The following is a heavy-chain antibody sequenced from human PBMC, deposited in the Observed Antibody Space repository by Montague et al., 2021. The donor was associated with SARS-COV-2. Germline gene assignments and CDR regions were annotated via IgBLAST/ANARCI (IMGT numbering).Heavy chain of an antibody. D-gene: IGHD3-22*01. CDR2: IYYSGST. CDR1: GGSISSSSYY. V-gene: IGHV4-39*01. Sequence: SETLSLTCTVSGGSISSSSYYWGWIRQPPGKGLEWIGSIYYSGSTHYNPSLKSRVTISVDTSKNQFSLKLSSVTAADTAVYYCARGRSETMIVVVVRLYYYYMDVWGKGTMVTVSS. J-gene: IGHJ6*03. CDR3: ARGRSETMIVVVVRLYYYYMDV.